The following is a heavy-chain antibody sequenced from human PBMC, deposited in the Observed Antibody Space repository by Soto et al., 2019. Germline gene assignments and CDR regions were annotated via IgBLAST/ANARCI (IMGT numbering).Heavy chain of an antibody. J-gene: IGHJ3*02. D-gene: IGHD3-3*01. CDR3: ARETRITIFGVVIIPLGAFDI. Sequence: GASVKVSCKASGYTFTSYYMHWVRQAPGQGLEWMGIINPSGGSTSYAQKFQGRVTMTRDTSTSTVYMELSSLRSEDTAVYYCARETRITIFGVVIIPLGAFDIWGQGTMVTVSS. V-gene: IGHV1-46*03. CDR2: INPSGGST. CDR1: GYTFTSYY.